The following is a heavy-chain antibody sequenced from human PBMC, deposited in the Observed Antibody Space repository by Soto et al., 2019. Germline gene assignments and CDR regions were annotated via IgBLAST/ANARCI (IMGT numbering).Heavy chain of an antibody. Sequence: VGSLRLSCAASGFPFSSYAMSWVRQAPGKGLEWVSAISGSGGSTYYADSVKGRFTISRDNSKNTLYLQMNSLRAEDTAVYYCAKVLLRYFDWFPRENPDYWGQGTLVTVSS. D-gene: IGHD3-9*01. CDR3: AKVLLRYFDWFPRENPDY. V-gene: IGHV3-23*01. CDR1: GFPFSSYA. CDR2: ISGSGGST. J-gene: IGHJ4*02.